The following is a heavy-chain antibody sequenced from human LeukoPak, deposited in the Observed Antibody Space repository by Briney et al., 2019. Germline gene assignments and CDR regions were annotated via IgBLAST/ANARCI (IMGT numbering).Heavy chain of an antibody. CDR3: ARGYTGRDFDY. Sequence: SETLSLTCTVSGGSISSYYWSWIRQPPGKGLEWIGYIYYSGSTNYNPSLKSRVTISVDTSKNQLSLKLSSVTAADTAVYYCARGYTGRDFDYWGQGTLVTVSS. CDR1: GGSISSYY. V-gene: IGHV4-59*01. J-gene: IGHJ4*02. CDR2: IYYSGST. D-gene: IGHD2-2*02.